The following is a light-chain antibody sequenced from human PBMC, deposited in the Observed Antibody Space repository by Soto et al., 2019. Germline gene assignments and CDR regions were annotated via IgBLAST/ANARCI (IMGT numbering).Light chain of an antibody. Sequence: DIQMTQSPSTLSASVGDRVTITCRASQSISSWLAWYQQKPGKAPKLLIYKASSLESGVPSRFSDSGSGTEFTLTISSLQPDDFATYYCQQYNSYSPWTFAQGPKVEIK. J-gene: IGKJ1*01. CDR1: QSISSW. V-gene: IGKV1-5*03. CDR3: QQYNSYSPWT. CDR2: KAS.